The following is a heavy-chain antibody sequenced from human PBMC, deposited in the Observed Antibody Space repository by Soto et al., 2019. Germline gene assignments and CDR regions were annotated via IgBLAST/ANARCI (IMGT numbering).Heavy chain of an antibody. CDR3: VKDFGSGYLQVGADL. V-gene: IGHV3-30*18. Sequence: QVQLVESGGGVVQHGRSLRLSCRASGFAFSSRGMHSVRQAPGKGLEWVALISYGGRNEKYAESLKGRFTISRDNSESTLSLQLNGLRPDDAAVYYCVKDFGSGYLQVGADLLGQGTQVTVSS. J-gene: IGHJ5*02. D-gene: IGHD2-15*01. CDR1: GFAFSSRG. CDR2: ISYGGRNE.